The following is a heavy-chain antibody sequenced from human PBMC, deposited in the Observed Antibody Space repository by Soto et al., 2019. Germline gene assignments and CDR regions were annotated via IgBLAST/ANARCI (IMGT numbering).Heavy chain of an antibody. Sequence: LVESGGGLVQPGGSLRLSCAASGFTVSNNYMSWVRQAPGKGLEWVSLIYSGGRTHYADSMKGRFTISRDNSKNTLYLQMSSLRVEDTAVYYCAGYSPKGDWGQGILVTVSS. J-gene: IGHJ4*02. CDR1: GFTVSNNY. D-gene: IGHD1-26*01. CDR3: AGYSPKGD. CDR2: IYSGGRT. V-gene: IGHV3-66*01.